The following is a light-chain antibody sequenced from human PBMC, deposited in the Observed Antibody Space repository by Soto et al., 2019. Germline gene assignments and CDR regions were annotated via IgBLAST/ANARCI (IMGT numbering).Light chain of an antibody. CDR1: NIGSKS. J-gene: IGLJ2*01. CDR3: QVWDSSSDHRGLV. Sequence: SYELTQPPSVSVAPGKTARITCGGNNIGSKSVHWYQQKPGQAPVLVIYYDSDRPSGIPERFSGSNSGNTATLTISRVEAGDEADDYCQVWDSSSDHRGLVFGGGTKLTVL. CDR2: YDS. V-gene: IGLV3-21*04.